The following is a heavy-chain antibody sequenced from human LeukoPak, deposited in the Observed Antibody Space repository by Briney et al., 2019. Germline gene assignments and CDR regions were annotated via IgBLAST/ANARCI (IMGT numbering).Heavy chain of an antibody. V-gene: IGHV3-30*18. Sequence: PGGSLRLSCAASGFTFSSYGMHWVRQAPGKGLEWVAVISYDGSNKYYADSVKGRFTISRDNSKNTLYLQMNSLRAEDTAVYYCAKDYGSGSYSSGFDPWGQGTLVTVSS. CDR2: ISYDGSNK. J-gene: IGHJ5*02. CDR3: AKDYGSGSYSSGFDP. D-gene: IGHD3-10*01. CDR1: GFTFSSYG.